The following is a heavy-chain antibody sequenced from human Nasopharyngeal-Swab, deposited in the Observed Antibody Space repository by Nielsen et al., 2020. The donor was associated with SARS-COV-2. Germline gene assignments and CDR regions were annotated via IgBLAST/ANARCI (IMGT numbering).Heavy chain of an antibody. Sequence: GGSLRLSCAASGFTFSSYSMNWVRQAPGKGLEWVSSISSSSSYIYYADSVKGRFTISRDNAKNSLYLQMNSLRAEDTAVYYCARVSITVIVVVPEGYFDLWGRGTLVTVSS. D-gene: IGHD3-22*01. J-gene: IGHJ2*01. V-gene: IGHV3-21*01. CDR3: ARVSITVIVVVPEGYFDL. CDR2: ISSSSSYI. CDR1: GFTFSSYS.